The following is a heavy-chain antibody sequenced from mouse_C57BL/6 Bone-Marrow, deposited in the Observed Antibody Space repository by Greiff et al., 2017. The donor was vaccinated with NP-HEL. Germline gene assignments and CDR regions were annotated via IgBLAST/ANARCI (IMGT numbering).Heavy chain of an antibody. CDR2: IDPSDSYT. CDR3: ARGGWLQAY. J-gene: IGHJ3*01. V-gene: IGHV1-69*01. Sequence: QVQLQQPGAELVMPGASVKLSCKASGYTFTSYWMHWVKQRPGQGLEWIGEIDPSDSYTNYNPKFKGKSTLTADKSSSTAYMQLSSLTSEDSAVYYCARGGWLQAYWGRGTRVTVTA. CDR1: GYTFTSYW. D-gene: IGHD2-3*01.